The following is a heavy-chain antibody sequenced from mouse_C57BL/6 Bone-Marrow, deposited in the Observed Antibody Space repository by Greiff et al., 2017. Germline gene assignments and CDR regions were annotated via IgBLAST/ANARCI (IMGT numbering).Heavy chain of an antibody. D-gene: IGHD3-3*01. CDR2: INPGSGGT. Sequence: VMLVESGAELVRPGTSVKVSCKASGYAFTNYLIEWVKQRPGQGLEWIGVINPGSGGTNYNEKFKGKATLTADKSSSTAYMQLSSLTSEDSAVYFCARWGGRGYFDYWGQGTTLTVSS. V-gene: IGHV1-54*01. J-gene: IGHJ2*01. CDR1: GYAFTNYL. CDR3: ARWGGRGYFDY.